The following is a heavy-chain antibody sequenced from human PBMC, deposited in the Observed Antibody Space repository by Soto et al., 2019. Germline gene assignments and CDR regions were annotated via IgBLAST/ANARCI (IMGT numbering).Heavy chain of an antibody. V-gene: IGHV1-69*06. D-gene: IGHD7-27*01. Sequence: QVQLVQSGAEVKKPGSSVKVSCKVSGATFNIRWVRQAPGQGLEWMGGIIPVIDTANYARKFQGRVVISADRATNIVYMEMMSLTLEDTAVYYCARGSGADAFDIWGQGTMVTVSS. CDR3: ARGSGADAFDI. CDR2: IIPVIDTA. J-gene: IGHJ3*02. CDR1: GATFN.